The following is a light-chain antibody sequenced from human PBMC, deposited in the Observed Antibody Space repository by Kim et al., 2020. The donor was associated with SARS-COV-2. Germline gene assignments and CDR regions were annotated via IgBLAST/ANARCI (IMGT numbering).Light chain of an antibody. J-gene: IGLJ3*02. V-gene: IGLV2-14*03. Sequence: QSALTQPASVSGSPGQSITISCTGTSSDVGRYNYVSWYQQHPGQAPKLMIYDVNKRPSGVSNRLSGSKSGNTASLTISGLQAEDEADYYCCSYTTTFTWVFGGGTQLTVL. CDR3: CSYTTTFTWV. CDR2: DVN. CDR1: SSDVGRYNY.